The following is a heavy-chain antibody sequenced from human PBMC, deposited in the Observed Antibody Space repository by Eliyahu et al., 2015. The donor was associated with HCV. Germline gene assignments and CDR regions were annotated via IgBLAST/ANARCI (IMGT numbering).Heavy chain of an antibody. Sequence: QVQLQQWGAGLLKPSETLSLTCAVYGGSFSGYXWXWXRQPPGKGLEWIGKINHSGSTNYNPSLKSRVTISVDTSKNQFSLKLSSVTAADTAVYYCARDGAVAGTSFDNWGQGTLVTVAS. V-gene: IGHV4-34*01. CDR3: ARDGAVAGTSFDN. CDR2: INHSGST. J-gene: IGHJ4*02. D-gene: IGHD6-19*01. CDR1: GGSFSGYX.